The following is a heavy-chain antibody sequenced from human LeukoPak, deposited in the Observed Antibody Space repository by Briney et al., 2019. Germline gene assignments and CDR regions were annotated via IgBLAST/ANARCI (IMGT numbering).Heavy chain of an antibody. CDR3: AGGMYDISTGYYNGIDY. D-gene: IGHD3-9*01. CDR2: IYYSGST. CDR1: GGSISSYY. V-gene: IGHV4-59*01. J-gene: IGHJ4*02. Sequence: SETLSLTCTVSGGSISSYYWSWIRQPPGKGLEWIGYIYYSGSTNYNPSLKSRVTISVDTSKNQFSLKLSSVTAADTAVYYCAGGMYDISTGYYNGIDYWGQGTLVTVSS.